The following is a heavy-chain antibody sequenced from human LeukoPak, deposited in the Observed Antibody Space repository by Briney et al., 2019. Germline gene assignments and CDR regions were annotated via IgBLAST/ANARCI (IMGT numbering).Heavy chain of an antibody. D-gene: IGHD6-13*01. V-gene: IGHV4-59*01. CDR2: IYYSGST. CDR1: GGSISSYY. J-gene: IGHJ2*01. Sequence: PSETLSLTCTVSGGSISSYYWNWIRQPPGKGPEWIANIYYSGSTNYNPSLKSRVTISVDTPKNQFSLKLSSVTAADTAVYYCAREKEQQLVRNWYFDLWGRGTLVTVSS. CDR3: AREKEQQLVRNWYFDL.